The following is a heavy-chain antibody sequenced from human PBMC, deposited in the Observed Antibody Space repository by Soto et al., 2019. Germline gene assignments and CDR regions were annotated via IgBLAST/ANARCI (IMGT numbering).Heavy chain of an antibody. D-gene: IGHD6-19*01. V-gene: IGHV3-66*01. CDR1: GFTVSSNY. CDR2: IYSGGST. CDR3: ARALGSSGWYYYYYMDV. Sequence: TGXSLRLSCAASGFTVSSNYLSWVRQAPVKGLEWVSVIYSGGSTYYADSVKGRFTISRDNSKNTLYLQMNSLRAEDTAVYYCARALGSSGWYYYYYMDVWGKGTTVTVSS. J-gene: IGHJ6*03.